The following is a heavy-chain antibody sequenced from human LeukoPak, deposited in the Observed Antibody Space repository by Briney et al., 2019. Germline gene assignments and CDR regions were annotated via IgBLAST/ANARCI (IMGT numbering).Heavy chain of an antibody. CDR2: IGTAGEI. V-gene: IGHV3-13*01. CDR3: ARAAYSSTWYSRYFDL. CDR1: GFTFSSYD. J-gene: IGHJ2*01. D-gene: IGHD6-13*01. Sequence: GGSLRLSCAASGFTFSSYDIHWVRQATGKGLEWVSGIGTAGEIYYPGSVKGRFTISRESAKNSLYLQMNSLRAGDTAVYYCARAAYSSTWYSRYFDLWGRGTLVTVSS.